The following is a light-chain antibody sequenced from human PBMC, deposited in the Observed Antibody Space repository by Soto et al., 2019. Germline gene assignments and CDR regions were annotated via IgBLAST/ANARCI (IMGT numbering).Light chain of an antibody. Sequence: AIRMTQSPSSLSASTGDRVTITCRASQGISSYLAWYQQKPGKAPKLLIYAASTLQSGVPSRFSGSGSGTDFTLTISCLQSEDFATDYCQQYYSYPQFGQGTKVEIK. V-gene: IGKV1-8*01. CDR3: QQYYSYPQ. CDR1: QGISSY. CDR2: AAS. J-gene: IGKJ1*01.